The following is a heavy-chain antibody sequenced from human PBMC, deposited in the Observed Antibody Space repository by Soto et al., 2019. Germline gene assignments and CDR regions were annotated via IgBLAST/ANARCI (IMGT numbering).Heavy chain of an antibody. J-gene: IGHJ4*02. CDR2: ISGSGGST. CDR1: GFTFSNYA. Sequence: QPGVSLRLSCAGSGFTFSNYAMSWVRQAPGKGLAWVSAISGSGGSTYYADSVKGRFTISRDNSKNTLYLQMNSLRAEDTALYYCAKVPVGATGRFDYWGQGTLVTVSS. V-gene: IGHV3-23*01. D-gene: IGHD1-26*01. CDR3: AKVPVGATGRFDY.